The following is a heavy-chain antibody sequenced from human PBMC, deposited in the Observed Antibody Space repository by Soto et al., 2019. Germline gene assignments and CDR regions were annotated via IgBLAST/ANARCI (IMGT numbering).Heavy chain of an antibody. CDR2: ISPGDSDT. CDR3: ASSCPEDYLGD. V-gene: IGHV5-51*01. Sequence: GESQKISSDGSGYSFTSYWLGWVRQMPGKGLEWMGIISPGDSDTRYSPSFQGQVTISADKSISTAYLQWRRLTASHTAMYSSASSCPEDYLGDWGQGTRGTVSS. D-gene: IGHD2-15*01. CDR1: GYSFTSYW. J-gene: IGHJ1*01.